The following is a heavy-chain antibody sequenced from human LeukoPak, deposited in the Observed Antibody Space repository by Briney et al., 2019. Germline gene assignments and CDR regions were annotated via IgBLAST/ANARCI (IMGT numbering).Heavy chain of an antibody. J-gene: IGHJ4*02. CDR2: IRSKAYGGTT. D-gene: IGHD3-10*01. CDR1: GFTFGDYA. CDR3: TRDNYYGSGSYQY. V-gene: IGHV3-49*04. Sequence: PGGSLRLSCTASGFTFGDYAMSWVRQAPGKGLEWVGSIRSKAYGGTTEYAASVKGRFTISRDDSKSIAYLQMNSLKTEDTAVYYCTRDNYYGSGSYQYWGQGTLVTVSS.